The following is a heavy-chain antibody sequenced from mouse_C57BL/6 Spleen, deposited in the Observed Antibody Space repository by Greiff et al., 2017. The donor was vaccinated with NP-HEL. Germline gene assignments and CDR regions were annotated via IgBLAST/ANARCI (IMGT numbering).Heavy chain of an antibody. V-gene: IGHV1-39*01. CDR1: GYSFTDYN. CDR2: INPNYGTT. Sequence: VQLQQSGPELVKPGASVKISCKASGYSFTDYNMNWVKQSNGKSLEWIGVINPNYGTTSYNQKFKGKATLTVDQSSSTAYMQLHSLTSEDSVVYYCARSTAQATYYFDYWGQGTTLTVSS. CDR3: ARSTAQATYYFDY. D-gene: IGHD3-2*02. J-gene: IGHJ2*01.